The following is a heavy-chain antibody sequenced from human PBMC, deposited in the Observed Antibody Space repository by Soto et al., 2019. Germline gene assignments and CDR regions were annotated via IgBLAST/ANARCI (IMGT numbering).Heavy chain of an antibody. D-gene: IGHD4-17*01. J-gene: IGHJ6*02. CDR2: IIPVFGTA. Sequence: QVQLVQSGAEVKKPGSSVKVSCKASGGTLSNYGISWVRQAPGQGLEWMGGIIPVFGTANYAQKFQGRVPITADEATSTVYMDVTSLRSEDTAVYYCARGDATKIVVTTYYGMDVWGQGTTVTVSS. CDR3: ARGDATKIVVTTYYGMDV. V-gene: IGHV1-69*12. CDR1: GGTLSNYG.